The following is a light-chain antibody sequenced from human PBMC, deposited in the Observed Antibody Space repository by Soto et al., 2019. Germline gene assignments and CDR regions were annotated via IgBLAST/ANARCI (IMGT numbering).Light chain of an antibody. CDR1: QSIGTY. J-gene: IGKJ5*01. V-gene: IGKV1-9*01. CDR2: APT. Sequence: TQSPATLSASVGDSVTITCRASQSIGTYLAWYQQKPGKAPKLLIYAPTTLQSGVPSRFSGSGSGAEFTLTFTTLRPEDFATYYCQQFNRYPRPFGQGTRLEIK. CDR3: QQFNRYPRP.